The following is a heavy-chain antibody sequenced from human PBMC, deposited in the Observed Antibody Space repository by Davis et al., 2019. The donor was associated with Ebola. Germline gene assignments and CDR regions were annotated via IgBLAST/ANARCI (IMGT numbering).Heavy chain of an antibody. CDR3: ARDPTQYSSRLVYGMDV. CDR1: GGSFSGYY. J-gene: IGHJ6*02. D-gene: IGHD6-13*01. Sequence: SETLSLTCAVYGGSFSGYYWSWIRQPPGKGLEWIGEINHSGSTNYNPSLKSRVTISVDTSKNQFSLKLSSVTAADTAVYYCARDPTQYSSRLVYGMDVWGQGTTVTVSS. CDR2: INHSGST. V-gene: IGHV4-34*01.